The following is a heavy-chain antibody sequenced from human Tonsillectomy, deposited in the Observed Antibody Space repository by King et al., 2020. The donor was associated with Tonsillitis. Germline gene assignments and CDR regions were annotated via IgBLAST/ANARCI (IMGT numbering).Heavy chain of an antibody. CDR1: GYTFTGYY. CDR2: INPNSGGT. J-gene: IGHJ4*02. Sequence: VQLMESGAEVKKPGASVKVSCKASGYTFTGYYMHWVRQAPGQGLEWMGWINPNSGGTNYAQKFQGRVTMTRDTSISTAYMELGRLRSDDTAVYYCATVGSSGVHSGWYIWGQGTLVTVSS. D-gene: IGHD6-19*01. CDR3: ATVGSSGVHSGWYI. V-gene: IGHV1-2*02.